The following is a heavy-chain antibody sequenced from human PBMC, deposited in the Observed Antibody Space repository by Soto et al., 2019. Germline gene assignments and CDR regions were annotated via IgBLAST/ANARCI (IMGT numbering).Heavy chain of an antibody. J-gene: IGHJ4*02. CDR2: IIPIFGTA. V-gene: IGHV1-69*01. CDR3: ARGWGYDSTDYYYAY. D-gene: IGHD3-22*01. Sequence: QVQLVQSGAEVRKPGSSVKVSCKASGGTFSRHAISWVRQAPGQGLEWMGGIIPIFGTANHTQKFQGRVTIIADESTSTVYMELSSLRSEDTAIYYCARGWGYDSTDYYYAYWGQETLVIVSS. CDR1: GGTFSRHA.